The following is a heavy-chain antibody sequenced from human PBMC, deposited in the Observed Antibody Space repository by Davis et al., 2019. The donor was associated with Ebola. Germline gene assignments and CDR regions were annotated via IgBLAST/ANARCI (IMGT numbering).Heavy chain of an antibody. V-gene: IGHV3-48*03. CDR3: AREENGATIWARFDY. CDR2: ISSSGSTI. Sequence: GGSLRLSCTASGFTFSSYEMNWVRQAPGKGLEWVSYISSSGSTIYYADSVKGRFTISRDNAKNSLYLQMNSLRAEDTAVYYCAREENGATIWARFDYWGQGTLVTVSS. CDR1: GFTFSSYE. D-gene: IGHD1-1*01. J-gene: IGHJ4*02.